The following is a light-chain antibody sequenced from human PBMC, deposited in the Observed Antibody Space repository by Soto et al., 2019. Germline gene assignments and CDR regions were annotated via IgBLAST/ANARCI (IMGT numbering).Light chain of an antibody. CDR1: QSVSNNY. V-gene: IGKV3-20*01. J-gene: IGKJ1*01. Sequence: EIMLTQSPGTLSLSPGERAPISCLASQSVSNNYLAWYQQKPGQAPRLLIYGASNRATGIPDRFSGSGSGTDFTLTISRLEPEDFAVYYCQQYGSSWTFGQGTKVDIK. CDR3: QQYGSSWT. CDR2: GAS.